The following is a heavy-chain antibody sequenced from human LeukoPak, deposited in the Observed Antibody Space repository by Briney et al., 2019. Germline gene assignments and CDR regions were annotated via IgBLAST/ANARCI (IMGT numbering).Heavy chain of an antibody. Sequence: GGSLRLSCAASGFTFSSYAMNWLRQAPGKGLEWVSTLSGTGGNTFYADSVKGRFTISRDNSKSTLYLQMSSLRAEDTAVYYCARDGTTTLYYMDVWGKGTTVTVSS. D-gene: IGHD1-26*01. J-gene: IGHJ6*03. CDR3: ARDGTTTLYYMDV. CDR1: GFTFSSYA. V-gene: IGHV3-23*01. CDR2: LSGTGGNT.